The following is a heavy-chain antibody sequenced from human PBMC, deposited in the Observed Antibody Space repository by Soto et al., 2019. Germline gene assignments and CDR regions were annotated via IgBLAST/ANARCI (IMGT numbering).Heavy chain of an antibody. CDR3: ARDLYSGYDPYYYYYHGRDG. CDR1: GFTFSSYS. CDR2: ISSSSSYI. D-gene: IGHD5-12*01. Sequence: PGGSLRLSCAASGFTFSSYSMNWVRQAPGKGLEWVSSISSSSSYIYYADSVKGRFTISRDNAKNSLYLQMNSLRAEDTAVYYCARDLYSGYDPYYYYYHGRDGWGQGTTVTVSS. J-gene: IGHJ6*02. V-gene: IGHV3-21*01.